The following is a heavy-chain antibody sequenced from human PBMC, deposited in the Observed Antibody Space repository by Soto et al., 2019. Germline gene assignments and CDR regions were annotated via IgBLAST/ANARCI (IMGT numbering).Heavy chain of an antibody. D-gene: IGHD1-26*01. CDR3: AREGRTVWEPGNIDY. V-gene: IGHV1-18*01. J-gene: IGHJ4*02. Sequence: ASVKVSCKASGYTFTSYGISWVRQAPGQGLEWMGWISAYNGNTNYAQKLQGRVTMTTDTSTSTAYMELRSLRSDDTAVYYCAREGRTVWEPGNIDYWGQGTLVTVSS. CDR1: GYTFTSYG. CDR2: ISAYNGNT.